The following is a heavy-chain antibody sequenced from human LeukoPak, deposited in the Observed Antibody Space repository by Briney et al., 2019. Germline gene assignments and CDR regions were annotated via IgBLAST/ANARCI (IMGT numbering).Heavy chain of an antibody. CDR3: AKDRRLYSHYFDY. Sequence: PGGSLRLSCAASGFTFSSYAMSWVRQAPGKGLEWVSAISGSGGSTYYADSVKGRFTISRDNSKNTPYLQMNSLRAEDTAVYYCAKDRRLYSHYFDYWGQGTLVTVSS. J-gene: IGHJ4*02. CDR2: ISGSGGST. V-gene: IGHV3-23*01. CDR1: GFTFSSYA. D-gene: IGHD2-15*01.